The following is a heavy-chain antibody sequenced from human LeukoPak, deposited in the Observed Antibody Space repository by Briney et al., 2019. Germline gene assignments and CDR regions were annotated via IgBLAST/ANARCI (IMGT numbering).Heavy chain of an antibody. D-gene: IGHD3-22*01. CDR1: GFTFSSYS. CDR2: ISGSGSTT. Sequence: GGSLRPSCAASGFTFSSYSMNWVRQAPGKGLEWVSSISGSGSTTYFADSVKGRFTISRDNSKNTLYLQMNSLRAEDTAVYYCAKDSTVSGSYYGMDIWGQGTTVTVSS. CDR3: AKDSTVSGSYYGMDI. J-gene: IGHJ6*02. V-gene: IGHV3-23*01.